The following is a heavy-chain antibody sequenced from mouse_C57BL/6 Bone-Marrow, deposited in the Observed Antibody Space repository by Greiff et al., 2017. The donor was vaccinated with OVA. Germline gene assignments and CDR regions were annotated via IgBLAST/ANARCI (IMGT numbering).Heavy chain of an antibody. CDR3: ARDGTAWFAY. J-gene: IGHJ3*01. CDR2: IYPRSGNT. CDR1: GYTFTSYG. Sequence: VKLVESGAELARPGASVKLSCKASGYTFTSYGISWVKQRTGQGLEWIGEIYPRSGNTYYNEKFKGKATLTADKSSSTAYMELRSLTSEDSAVYFCARDGTAWFAYWGQGTLVTVSA. V-gene: IGHV1-81*01. D-gene: IGHD2-1*01.